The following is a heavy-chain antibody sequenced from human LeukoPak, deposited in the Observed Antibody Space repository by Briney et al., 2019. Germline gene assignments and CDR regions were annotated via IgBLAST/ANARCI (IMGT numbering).Heavy chain of an antibody. J-gene: IGHJ4*02. CDR1: GGSISSYY. Sequence: PSETLSLTCTVSGGSISSYYWSWLRQPPGKGLEWIGYIYYSGSTNYNPSLKSRVTISVDTSKNQFSLKLSSVTAADTAVYYCARFYGSGWYLFDYWGQGTLVTVSS. CDR3: ARFYGSGWYLFDY. D-gene: IGHD6-19*01. CDR2: IYYSGST. V-gene: IGHV4-59*08.